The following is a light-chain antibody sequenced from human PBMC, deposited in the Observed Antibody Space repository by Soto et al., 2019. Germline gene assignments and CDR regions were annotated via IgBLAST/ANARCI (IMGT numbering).Light chain of an antibody. Sequence: AIQMTQSPSSLSASVGDRVTITCRASQGIANDLAWYQQRPGKAPKLLVYAASSLQSGVPSRFSGRGSGTDFTLTISSLQPEDFASYYCLQHYNFPYTFGQGTKLEIK. CDR3: LQHYNFPYT. J-gene: IGKJ2*01. CDR1: QGIAND. CDR2: AAS. V-gene: IGKV1-6*01.